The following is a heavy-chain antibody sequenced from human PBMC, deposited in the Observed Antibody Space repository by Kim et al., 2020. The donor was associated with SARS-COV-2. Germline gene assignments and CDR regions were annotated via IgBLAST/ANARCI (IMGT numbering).Heavy chain of an antibody. Sequence: SETLSLTCTVSGGSISSSGYYWVWLRPAQGKGPEWIRSVYCSGSTYYNPSIRRRVTISVVTSKYQFSLKQSSVTAADTAVYYCARLLRGTSIRFLVVYQFDYWGQGTLVTVSS. CDR2: VYCSGST. CDR1: GGSISSSGYY. J-gene: IGHJ4*02. CDR3: ARLLRGTSIRFLVVYQFDY. D-gene: IGHD3-3*01. V-gene: IGHV4-39*01.